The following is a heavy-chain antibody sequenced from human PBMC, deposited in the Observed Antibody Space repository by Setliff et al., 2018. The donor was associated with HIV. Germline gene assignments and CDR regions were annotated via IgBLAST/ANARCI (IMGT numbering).Heavy chain of an antibody. CDR2: IYPGDSDT. V-gene: IGHV5-51*01. J-gene: IGHJ6*02. CDR1: GYSFTTYW. D-gene: IGHD1-1*01. Sequence: KISCKGSGYSFTTYWFGWVRQMPGKGLEWMGIIYPGDSDTRYSPSFQGQVTISADKSISTAYLQWSSLKASDTAMYYCARDRPLQSVYVMDVWGQGTSVTVSS. CDR3: ARDRPLQSVYVMDV.